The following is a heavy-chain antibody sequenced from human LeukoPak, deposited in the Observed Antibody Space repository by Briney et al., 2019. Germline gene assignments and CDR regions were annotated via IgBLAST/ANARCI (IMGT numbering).Heavy chain of an antibody. V-gene: IGHV4-34*01. CDR2: INHSGST. J-gene: IGHJ5*02. D-gene: IGHD3-3*01. CDR3: ARRPLYYDFWSGYYIDWFDP. Sequence: SETLSLTCAVYGGSFSGYYWSWIRQPPGKGLEWIGEINHSGSTNYNPSLKRRVTISVDMSKNQFSLKLSSVTAADTAVYYCARRPLYYDFWSGYYIDWFDPWGQGTLVTVSS. CDR1: GGSFSGYY.